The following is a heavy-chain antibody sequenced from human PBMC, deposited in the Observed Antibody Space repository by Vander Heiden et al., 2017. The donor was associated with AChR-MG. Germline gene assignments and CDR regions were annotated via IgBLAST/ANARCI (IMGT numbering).Heavy chain of an antibody. J-gene: IGHJ6*02. V-gene: IGHV3-30*02. CDR3: AKDQGGSYHEDYYYYYYGMDV. CDR1: GFTFRSYG. CDR2: IRYDGSNK. Sequence: QVQLVESGGGVVQPGGSLRLSCAASGFTFRSYGLHWVRQAPGKGLEWVAFIRYDGSNKYYADSVKGRFTISRDNSKNTLYLQMNSLRAEDTAVYYCAKDQGGSYHEDYYYYYYGMDVWGQGTTVTVSS. D-gene: IGHD1-26*01.